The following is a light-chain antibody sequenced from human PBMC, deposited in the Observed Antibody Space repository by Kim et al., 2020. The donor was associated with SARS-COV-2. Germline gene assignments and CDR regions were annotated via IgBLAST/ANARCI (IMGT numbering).Light chain of an antibody. CDR1: RDSRNRN. CDR3: QQYGSSNRT. V-gene: IGKV3-20*01. Sequence: PGEEAAISCSPSRDSRNRNLAWFQQTPGQAPRLLIYGASTRTTGIPDRCSGSGSGTDFTLNISRLEPEDFAVYYCQQYGSSNRTFGQGTKVDIK. J-gene: IGKJ1*01. CDR2: GAS.